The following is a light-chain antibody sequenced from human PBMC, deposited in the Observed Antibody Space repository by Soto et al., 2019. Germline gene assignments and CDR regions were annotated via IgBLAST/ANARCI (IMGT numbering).Light chain of an antibody. CDR1: SSDVGGYNF. J-gene: IGLJ2*01. CDR2: DVN. CDR3: TSYSDTVEVA. V-gene: IGLV2-14*03. Sequence: QSALTQPASVSGSPGQSVTVSCTGTSSDVGGYNFVSWYQHHPGKAPKLMIYDVNHRPSGVSNRFSGSRSGNTASLTISGLQADDEADYYCTSYSDTVEVAFGGGTQLTVL.